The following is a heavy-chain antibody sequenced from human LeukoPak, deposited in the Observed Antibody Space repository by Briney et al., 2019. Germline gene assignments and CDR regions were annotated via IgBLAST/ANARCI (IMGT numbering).Heavy chain of an antibody. CDR1: GFPFITYN. CDR3: ARNGASSGRPYHLDY. V-gene: IGHV3-48*01. Sequence: GGSLRLSCAVSGFPFITYNMNWVRQAPGKGLEWVSYIDSSSSTIYYADSVKGRFTVSRDNAKNSLDLQMNSLRAEDTAVYFCARNGASSGRPYHLDYWGQGTLVTVSS. D-gene: IGHD6-19*01. J-gene: IGHJ4*02. CDR2: IDSSSSTI.